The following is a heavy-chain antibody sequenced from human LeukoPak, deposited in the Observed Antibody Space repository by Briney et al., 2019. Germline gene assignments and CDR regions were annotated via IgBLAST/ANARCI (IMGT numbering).Heavy chain of an antibody. Sequence: GASVKVSCKASGYTFTGYYMHWVRQAPGQGLEWMGWINPNSGGTNYAQKFQGRVTMTRDTSISTAYMELSRLRSDDTAVYYCAGAYSSSWYPPSYYYYGMDVWGQGTTVTVSS. V-gene: IGHV1-2*02. D-gene: IGHD6-13*01. CDR3: AGAYSSSWYPPSYYYYGMDV. CDR2: INPNSGGT. J-gene: IGHJ6*02. CDR1: GYTFTGYY.